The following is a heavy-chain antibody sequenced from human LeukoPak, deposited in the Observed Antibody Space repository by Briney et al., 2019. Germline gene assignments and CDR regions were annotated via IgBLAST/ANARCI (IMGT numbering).Heavy chain of an antibody. D-gene: IGHD3-3*01. J-gene: IGHJ4*02. V-gene: IGHV3-49*04. Sequence: PGGSLRLSCTASGFTFGDYAMSWVRQAPGKGLEWVGFIRSKAYGGTTEYAASVKGRFTISRDDSKSIDYLQMNSLKTEDTAVYYCTRDRTIFGVAPPHYWGPGTLVTVSS. CDR1: GFTFGDYA. CDR3: TRDRTIFGVAPPHY. CDR2: IRSKAYGGTT.